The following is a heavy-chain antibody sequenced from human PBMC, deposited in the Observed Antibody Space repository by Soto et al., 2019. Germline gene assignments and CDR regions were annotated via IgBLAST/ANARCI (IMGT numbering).Heavy chain of an antibody. V-gene: IGHV1-2*04. J-gene: IGHJ6*03. D-gene: IGHD5-12*01. Sequence: QVQLVQSGAEVRKPGASVTVSCRSSGDSFNDYYIHWVRQAPGQGFEWMGWINPNGGVTKYAQKFQGWVSMNRDTSIRTVYMQLSRLRYDDTAVYYCARESGGATATLDYYYFYMDVWGTGTTVTVSS. CDR1: GDSFNDYY. CDR3: ARESGGATATLDYYYFYMDV. CDR2: INPNGGVT.